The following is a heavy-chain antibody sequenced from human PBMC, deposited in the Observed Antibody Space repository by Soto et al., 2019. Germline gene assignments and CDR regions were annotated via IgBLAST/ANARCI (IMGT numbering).Heavy chain of an antibody. D-gene: IGHD6-19*01. V-gene: IGHV1-46*01. Sequence: QVHLVQSGAEVKKPGASVNVSCQASGSIINHHMHWLRQAPGQGLEWLGIFNPSGLSTTYAQKFQGRVTITRDTSTSTVYMELSSLTSEDTAVYFCAKVTHRGPIAVAGPLGSWGQGTLVIVSS. CDR3: AKVTHRGPIAVAGPLGS. CDR1: GSIINHH. J-gene: IGHJ4*02. CDR2: FNPSGLST.